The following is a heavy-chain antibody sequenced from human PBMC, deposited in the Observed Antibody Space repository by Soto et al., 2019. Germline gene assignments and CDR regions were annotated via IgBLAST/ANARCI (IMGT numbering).Heavy chain of an antibody. CDR1: EHPFSSYA. J-gene: IGHJ3*02. Sequence: GAPVKVPCKAPEHPFSSYALSWVRQAPGQGLEWKGVIIPIFGTANYAQKFQGRVTITADESTSTDYMELSSLRSEDTAVDYCAREGSNWDYGASEAFDIWGQGTMVTVSS. V-gene: IGHV1-69*01. D-gene: IGHD4-17*01. CDR3: AREGSNWDYGASEAFDI. CDR2: IIPIFGTA.